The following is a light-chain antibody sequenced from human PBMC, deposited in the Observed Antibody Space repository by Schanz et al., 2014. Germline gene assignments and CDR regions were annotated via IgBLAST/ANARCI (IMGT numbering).Light chain of an antibody. CDR3: QQYGTLPRT. CDR2: GAS. J-gene: IGKJ2*01. V-gene: IGKV3-20*01. CDR1: QSVSSN. Sequence: VMTQSPATLSVSPGESATLSCRASQSVSSNLAWFQQKPGQAPNVLIYGASRRATGIPDRFSGSGSGTDFTLTISRLEPEDFAVYYCQQYGTLPRTFGQGTRLEIK.